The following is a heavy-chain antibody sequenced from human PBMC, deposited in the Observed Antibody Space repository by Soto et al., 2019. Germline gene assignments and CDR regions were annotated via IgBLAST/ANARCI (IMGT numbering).Heavy chain of an antibody. D-gene: IGHD3-22*01. Sequence: QLQLQESGPGLVKPSETLSLTCTVSAGSIRRSNYYWGWIRQPPVQGLEWNGSMYSRGNTYYNPSLKSRVTISVDTSKNQFSLKLTSVTAADTAVYYCARQPYDSSGYYYGAWGQGTLVTVSS. CDR3: ARQPYDSSGYYYGA. V-gene: IGHV4-39*01. CDR1: AGSIRRSNYY. J-gene: IGHJ5*02. CDR2: MYSRGNT.